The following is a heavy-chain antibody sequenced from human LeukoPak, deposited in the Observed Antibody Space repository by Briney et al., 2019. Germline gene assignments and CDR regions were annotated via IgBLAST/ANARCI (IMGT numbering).Heavy chain of an antibody. CDR2: IIPIFGTA. J-gene: IGHJ4*02. V-gene: IGHV1-69*13. CDR1: GYTFTSYG. D-gene: IGHD5-12*01. Sequence: ASVKVSCKASGYTFTSYGISWVRQAPGQGLEWMGGIIPIFGTANYAQKFQGRVTITADESTSTAYMELSSLRSEDTAVYYCARGGYSGYDFDYWGQGTLVTVSS. CDR3: ARGGYSGYDFDY.